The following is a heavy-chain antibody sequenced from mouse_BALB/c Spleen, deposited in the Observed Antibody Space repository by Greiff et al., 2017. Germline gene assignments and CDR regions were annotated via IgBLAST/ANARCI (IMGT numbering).Heavy chain of an antibody. Sequence: QVQLQQSGAELMKPGASVKISCKATGYTFSSYWIEWVKQRPGHGLEWIGEILPGSGSTNYNEKFKGKATFTADTSSNTAYMQLSSLTSEDSAVYYCARRGYGSYVGYWGQGTTLTVSS. J-gene: IGHJ2*01. CDR3: ARRGYGSYVGY. V-gene: IGHV1-9*01. D-gene: IGHD2-1*01. CDR2: ILPGSGST. CDR1: GYTFSSYW.